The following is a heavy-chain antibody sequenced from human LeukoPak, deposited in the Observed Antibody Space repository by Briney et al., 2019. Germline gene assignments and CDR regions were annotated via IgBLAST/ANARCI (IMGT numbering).Heavy chain of an antibody. CDR1: GYTFTSYG. D-gene: IGHD2-15*01. CDR3: ARYCSGGSCYPDDWFDP. V-gene: IGHV1-18*04. CDR2: ISAYNGNT. Sequence: ASVKVSCKASGYTFTSYGISWVRQAPGQGLEWMGWISAYNGNTNYAQKLQGRVTMTTDTSTSTAYMEQRSLRSDDTAVYYCARYCSGGSCYPDDWFDPWGQGTLVTVSS. J-gene: IGHJ5*02.